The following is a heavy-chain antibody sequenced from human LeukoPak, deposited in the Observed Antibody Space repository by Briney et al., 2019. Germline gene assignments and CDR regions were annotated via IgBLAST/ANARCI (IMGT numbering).Heavy chain of an antibody. CDR1: GFTFSSYA. Sequence: GGSLRLSCAASGFTFSSYAMSWVRQAPGKGLEWVSAISGSGGSTYYADSMKGRFTISRDNSKNTLYLQMNSLRAGDTAVYYCAKVRGSGSYKYYYYYGMDVWGQGTTVTVSS. CDR2: ISGSGGST. V-gene: IGHV3-23*01. D-gene: IGHD3-10*01. J-gene: IGHJ6*02. CDR3: AKVRGSGSYKYYYYYGMDV.